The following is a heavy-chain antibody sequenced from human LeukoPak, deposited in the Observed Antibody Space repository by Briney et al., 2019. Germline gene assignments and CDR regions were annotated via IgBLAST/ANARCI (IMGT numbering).Heavy chain of an antibody. J-gene: IGHJ4*02. CDR3: ARDSSSWVFDY. D-gene: IGHD6-13*01. Sequence: PSETLSLTCSVSDDSITMYYWTWIRQPPGKGLEWIGYVDHTGSTNFNPSLNGRVSISRDTSKNLFSLRLRSVTAADTAVYYCARDSSSWVFDYWGQGTLVTVSS. V-gene: IGHV4-59*12. CDR1: DDSITMYY. CDR2: VDHTGST.